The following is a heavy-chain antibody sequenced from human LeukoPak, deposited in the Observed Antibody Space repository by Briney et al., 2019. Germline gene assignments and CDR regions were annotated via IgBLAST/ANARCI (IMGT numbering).Heavy chain of an antibody. V-gene: IGHV3-23*01. CDR2: TTGSGATT. CDR1: GFTFSGYV. Sequence: GGSLRLSCAASGFTFSGYVMTWVSQAPGKGLEWVTTTTGSGATTDYADSVKGRFTISRDNSKNTLSLQMNSLRAEDTAVYYCARSWYFDLWGRGTLVTVSS. CDR3: ARSWYFDL. J-gene: IGHJ2*01.